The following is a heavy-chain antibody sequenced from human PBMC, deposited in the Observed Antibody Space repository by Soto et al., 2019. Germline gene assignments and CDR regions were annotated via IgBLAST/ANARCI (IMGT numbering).Heavy chain of an antibody. CDR1: GVTCSSYA. J-gene: IGHJ4*02. CDR3: VGGSLLH. CDR2: ISHNVSIQ. Sequence: PGGSLRLSCAAAGVTCSSYAMHWVRQAPGKGLEWVTMISHNVSIQFYADSVKGRFSISRDNSKDTLYLQMNSLTPADTAVYYCVGGSLLHWGQGTPVTVSS. V-gene: IGHV3-30*04.